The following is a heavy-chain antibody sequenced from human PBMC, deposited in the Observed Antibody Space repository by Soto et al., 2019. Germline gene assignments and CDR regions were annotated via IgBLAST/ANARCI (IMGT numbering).Heavy chain of an antibody. D-gene: IGHD4-17*01. J-gene: IGHJ4*02. CDR1: GGSISSGGYS. Sequence: QLQLQEYGSGLVKPSQTLSLTCAVSGGSISSGGYSWSWIRQPPGKGLEWIGYIYHSGSTYYNPSLKSRVTISVDRSKNQFSLKLSSVTAADTAVYYCAREGYCDYWNYFDYWGQGTLVTVSS. CDR3: AREGYCDYWNYFDY. V-gene: IGHV4-30-2*01. CDR2: IYHSGST.